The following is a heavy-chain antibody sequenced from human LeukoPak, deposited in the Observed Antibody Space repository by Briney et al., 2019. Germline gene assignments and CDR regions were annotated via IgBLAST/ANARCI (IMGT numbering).Heavy chain of an antibody. Sequence: PSETLSLTCSVSDVSISNNGRYWAWIRQSPGKGLEWIGSAYHTGATNYNPSLESRVSMSVDTSKNQFSLELNSVTPADTAVYYCARGGNYWPQWWFDPWGRGTLVSVSS. V-gene: IGHV4-39*07. CDR1: DVSISNNGRY. CDR3: ARGGNYWPQWWFDP. D-gene: IGHD1-26*01. CDR2: AYHTGAT. J-gene: IGHJ5*02.